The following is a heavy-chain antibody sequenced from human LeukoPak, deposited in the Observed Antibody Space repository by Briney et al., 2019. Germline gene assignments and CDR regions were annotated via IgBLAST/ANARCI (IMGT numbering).Heavy chain of an antibody. Sequence: GGSLRLSCAASGYSFDAHGMSWVRQAPGKGLEWVANMNQDGSERNYVDSVKGRLTISRDNAKGSLYLQMNGLRAEDTAVYFCVKDRGYSTFDYWGQGTLVTVSS. CDR1: GYSFDAHG. V-gene: IGHV3-7*03. J-gene: IGHJ4*02. D-gene: IGHD4-23*01. CDR2: MNQDGSER. CDR3: VKDRGYSTFDY.